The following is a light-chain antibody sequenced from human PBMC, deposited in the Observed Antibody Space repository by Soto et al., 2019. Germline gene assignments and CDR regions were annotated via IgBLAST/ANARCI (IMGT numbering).Light chain of an antibody. J-gene: IGKJ1*01. V-gene: IGKV3-20*01. CDR2: GAS. CDR3: QQYGSSPPT. CDR1: QSVSSSY. Sequence: IVLTQSPGTLSLSPGERATLSCRASQSVSSSYVAWYQQKPGQAPRRLIFGASRRATGIPDRFSGSGSGTDVILTISRLEPEDFALYYCQQYGSSPPTFGQGTKVDIK.